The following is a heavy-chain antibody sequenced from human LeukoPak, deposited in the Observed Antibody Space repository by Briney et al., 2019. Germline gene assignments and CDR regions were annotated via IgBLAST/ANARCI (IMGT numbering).Heavy chain of an antibody. CDR3: ARSGWDGVRDFDY. D-gene: IGHD6-19*01. CDR1: GGTFSSYA. J-gene: IGHJ4*02. V-gene: IGHV1-69*13. Sequence: ASVKVPCKASGGTFSSYAISWVRQAPGQGLEWMGGIIPIFGAANYAQKFQGRVTITADESTSTAYMELSSLRSEDTAVYYCARSGWDGVRDFDYWGQGTLVTVSS. CDR2: IIPIFGAA.